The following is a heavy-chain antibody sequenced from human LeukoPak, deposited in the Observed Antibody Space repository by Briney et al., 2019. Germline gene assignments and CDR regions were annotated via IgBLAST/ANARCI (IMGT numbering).Heavy chain of an antibody. CDR3: ARDDSGARADIDD. CDR2: ISAYNGNR. J-gene: IGHJ4*02. Sequence: GASVKLSCKASGYSFGDYGFSWVRQDPAQGLEWLGWISAYNGNRNYAQKVDGRVTMTTNTTTSTSYLELRGLTPDDTDVYYCARDDSGARADIDDWGQGTLLTVSS. CDR1: GYSFGDYG. D-gene: IGHD5-12*01. V-gene: IGHV1-18*01.